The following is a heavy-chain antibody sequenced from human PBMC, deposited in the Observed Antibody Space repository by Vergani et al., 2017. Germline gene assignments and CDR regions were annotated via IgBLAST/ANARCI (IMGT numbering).Heavy chain of an antibody. J-gene: IGHJ4*02. Sequence: EVQLVDSGGGLVQPGGSLRLSCAASGFTFSSYSMNWVRQAPGKGLEWVSYISSSSSTRYYADSVKCRFTISRDNAKNSLYLQMNSLRAEDTAVYYCARDYYDSSGYSVDYWGQGTLVTVSS. CDR1: GFTFSSYS. CDR2: ISSSSSTR. V-gene: IGHV3-48*01. D-gene: IGHD3-22*01. CDR3: ARDYYDSSGYSVDY.